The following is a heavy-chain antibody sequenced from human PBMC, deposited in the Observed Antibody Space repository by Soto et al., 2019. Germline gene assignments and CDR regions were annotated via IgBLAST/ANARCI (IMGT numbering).Heavy chain of an antibody. CDR1: GFTFSNYA. CDR2: IKSKTDGGTT. CDR3: TTDPVTMIVVVPSSG. J-gene: IGHJ4*02. Sequence: GGSLRLSCAASGFTFSNYAIRWVRQAPGKGLEWVGRIKSKTDGGTTDYAAPVKGRFTISRDDSKNTLYLQMNSLKTEDTAVYYCTTDPVTMIVVVPSSGWGQGTLVTVSS. D-gene: IGHD3-22*01. V-gene: IGHV3-15*01.